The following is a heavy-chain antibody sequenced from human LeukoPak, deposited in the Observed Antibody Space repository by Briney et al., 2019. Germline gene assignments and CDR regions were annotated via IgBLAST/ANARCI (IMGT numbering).Heavy chain of an antibody. J-gene: IGHJ4*02. V-gene: IGHV4-4*07. CDR2: IYTSGST. CDR3: ARDLYVWGSYHNDY. Sequence: TSKTLSLTCTVSGGSISSYYWSWIRQPAGKGLEWIGRIYTSGSTNYNPSLKSRVTMSVDTSKNQFSLKLSSVTAADTAVYYCARDLYVWGSYHNDYWGQGTLVTVSS. D-gene: IGHD3-16*01. CDR1: GGSISSYY.